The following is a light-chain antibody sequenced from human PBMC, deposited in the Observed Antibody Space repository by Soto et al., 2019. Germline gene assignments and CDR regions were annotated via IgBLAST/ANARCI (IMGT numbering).Light chain of an antibody. CDR2: AAS. J-gene: IGKJ3*01. Sequence: DIQMTQSQSSLSASVGDRVTITCRASQGISNYLAWYQQKPGKVRKLLIYAASTLQSGVKSRFSGRGSVTDFTLTISSLHAEDVAIYSSQKYNSAPLTFGPGTKVDIK. CDR3: QKYNSAPLT. V-gene: IGKV1-27*01. CDR1: QGISNY.